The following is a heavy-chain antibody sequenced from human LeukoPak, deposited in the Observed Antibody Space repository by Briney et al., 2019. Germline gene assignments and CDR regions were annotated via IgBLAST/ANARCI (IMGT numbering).Heavy chain of an antibody. D-gene: IGHD2-2*01. CDR1: GFTFHDYY. V-gene: IGHV4-34*01. CDR2: INHSGST. Sequence: GSLRLSCAASGFTFHDYYMTWIRQPPGKGLEWIGEINHSGSTNYNPSLKSRVTISVDTSKNQFSLKLSSVTAADTAVYYCARFLGYCSSTSCSLSSYFDYWGQGTLVTVSS. CDR3: ARFLGYCSSTSCSLSSYFDY. J-gene: IGHJ4*02.